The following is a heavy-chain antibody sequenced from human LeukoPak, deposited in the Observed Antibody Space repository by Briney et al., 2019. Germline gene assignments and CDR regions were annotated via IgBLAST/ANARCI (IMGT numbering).Heavy chain of an antibody. J-gene: IGHJ6*02. D-gene: IGHD6-6*01. CDR3: AAPHSLARTSMDV. CDR2: IVVGSGNT. CDR1: GFTFTSSA. V-gene: IGHV1-58*02. Sequence: ASVKVSCKASGFTFTSSAMQWVRKARGQRLEWIGWIVVGSGNTNYAQKFQERVTITRDMSTSTAYMELSSLRSEDTAVYYCAAPHSLARTSMDVWGQGTTVTVSS.